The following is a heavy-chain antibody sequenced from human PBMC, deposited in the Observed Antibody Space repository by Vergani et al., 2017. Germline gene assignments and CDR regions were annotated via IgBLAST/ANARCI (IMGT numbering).Heavy chain of an antibody. D-gene: IGHD1-7*01. CDR3: ARYNWNYRGSNWFDP. J-gene: IGHJ5*02. CDR2: IYYSGST. Sequence: QVQLQESGPGLVKPSQTLSLTCTVSGGSISSGGYYWGWIRQPPGKGLEWIGSIYYSGSTYYNPSLKSRVTISVDTSKNQFSLKLSSVTAADTAVYYCARYNWNYRGSNWFDPWGQGTLVTVSS. CDR1: GGSISSGGYY. V-gene: IGHV4-39*01.